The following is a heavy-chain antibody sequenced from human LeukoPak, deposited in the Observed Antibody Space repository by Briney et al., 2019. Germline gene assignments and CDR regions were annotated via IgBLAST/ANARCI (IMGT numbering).Heavy chain of an antibody. V-gene: IGHV3-23*01. D-gene: IGHD6-6*01. J-gene: IGHJ4*02. CDR2: ISGSGGST. Sequence: GGSLRLSCVASGFSFNNFAMTWVRQAPGKGLEWVSAISGSGGSTYYADSVKGRFTISRDNSKNTLYLQMNSLRAEDTAVYYCAKVFSSSSFDYWGQGTLVTVSS. CDR1: GFSFNNFA. CDR3: AKVFSSSSFDY.